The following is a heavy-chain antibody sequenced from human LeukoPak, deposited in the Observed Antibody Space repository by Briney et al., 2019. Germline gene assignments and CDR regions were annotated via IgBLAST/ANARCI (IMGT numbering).Heavy chain of an antibody. CDR2: ISGSGGST. Sequence: GGSLRLSCAASGFTFSSYAMSWVRQAPGKGLEWVSAISGSGGSTYYADSVKGRFTISRDNSKNTLYLQMNSLRAEDTAVYYCAKWSGSGWHPRARWFQHWGQGTLVTVSS. D-gene: IGHD6-19*01. J-gene: IGHJ1*01. V-gene: IGHV3-23*01. CDR1: GFTFSSYA. CDR3: AKWSGSGWHPRARWFQH.